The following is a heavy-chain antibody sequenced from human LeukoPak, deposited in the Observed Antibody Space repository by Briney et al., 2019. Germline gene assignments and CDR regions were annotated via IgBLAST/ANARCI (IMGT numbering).Heavy chain of an antibody. CDR2: ISGSGGST. CDR3: AKDSSGPFESVRREHYYYYYGMDV. J-gene: IGHJ6*02. Sequence: GGSLRLSCAASGFTFSSYAMSWVRQAPGKGLEWVSAISGSGGSTYYADSVKGRFTISRDNSKNTLYLQMNSLRAEDTAVYYCAKDSSGPFESVRREHYYYYYGMDVWGQGTTVTVSS. CDR1: GFTFSSYA. D-gene: IGHD3-10*01. V-gene: IGHV3-23*01.